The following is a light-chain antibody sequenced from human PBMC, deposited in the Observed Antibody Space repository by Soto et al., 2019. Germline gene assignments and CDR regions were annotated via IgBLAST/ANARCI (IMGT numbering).Light chain of an antibody. CDR3: QQLESYPST. Sequence: DIQMTQSPSTLSGSVGDRITITCRASQSVNSFLNWYQQKPGKAPKLLIYAASSLQSGVPSRFSGSGSGTDFTLTISSLQPEDFATYYCQQLESYPSTFGGGTKVDIK. CDR1: QSVNSF. V-gene: IGKV1-39*01. J-gene: IGKJ4*01. CDR2: AAS.